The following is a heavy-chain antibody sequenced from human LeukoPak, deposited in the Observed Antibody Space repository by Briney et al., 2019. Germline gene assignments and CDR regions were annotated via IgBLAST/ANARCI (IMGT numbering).Heavy chain of an antibody. Sequence: SETLSLTCTVSGGSISSYYWSWIRQPPGKGLEWIGSIYYSGSTDYNPSLRSRLTISVDTSKNQFSLKLSSVTAADTAVYYCARVYYDFWSGYYTPFDPWGQGTLVTVSS. CDR1: GGSISSYY. D-gene: IGHD3-3*01. CDR3: ARVYYDFWSGYYTPFDP. CDR2: IYYSGST. V-gene: IGHV4-59*01. J-gene: IGHJ5*02.